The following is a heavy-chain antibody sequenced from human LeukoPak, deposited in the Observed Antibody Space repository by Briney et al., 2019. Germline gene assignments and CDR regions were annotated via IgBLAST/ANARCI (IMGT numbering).Heavy chain of an antibody. V-gene: IGHV3-64*04. CDR2: VSNNGGRT. D-gene: IGHD3-22*01. J-gene: IGHJ4*02. CDR1: GFTFSGYA. CDR3: AKDQNYESSGYYGGFDY. Sequence: GGSLRLSCSASGFTFSGYAMHWVRQAPGKGLEYVSAVSNNGGRTYYADSVKGRFTISRDNSKNTLYLQMNSLRAEDTALYYCAKDQNYESSGYYGGFDYWGQGTLVTVSS.